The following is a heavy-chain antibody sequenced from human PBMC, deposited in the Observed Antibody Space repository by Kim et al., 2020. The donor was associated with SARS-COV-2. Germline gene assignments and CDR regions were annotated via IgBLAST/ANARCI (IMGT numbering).Heavy chain of an antibody. CDR1: GFSLSTSGMC. D-gene: IGHD6-19*01. CDR3: ARRRAVAGNPGGPYYFDY. V-gene: IGHV2-70*11. J-gene: IGHJ4*02. CDR2: IDWDDDK. Sequence: SGPTLVNPTQTLTLTCTFSGFSLSTSGMCVSWIRQPPGKALEWLARIDWDDDKYYSTSLKTRLTISKDTSKNQVVLTMTNMDPVDTATYYCARRRAVAGNPGGPYYFDYWGQGTLVTVSS.